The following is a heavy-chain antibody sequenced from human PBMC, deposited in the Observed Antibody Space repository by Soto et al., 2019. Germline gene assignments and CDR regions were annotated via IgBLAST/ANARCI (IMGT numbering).Heavy chain of an antibody. CDR2: IYPGDSGT. J-gene: IGHJ4*02. Sequence: GESLKISCKGSGYSFTSYWIGWVRQMPGKGLEWMGIIYPGDSGTRYSPSFQGQVTISADKSISTAYLQWSSLKASDTAMYYCARRGYYDSSAIDYWGQGTLVTVSS. CDR3: ARRGYYDSSAIDY. CDR1: GYSFTSYW. V-gene: IGHV5-51*01. D-gene: IGHD3-22*01.